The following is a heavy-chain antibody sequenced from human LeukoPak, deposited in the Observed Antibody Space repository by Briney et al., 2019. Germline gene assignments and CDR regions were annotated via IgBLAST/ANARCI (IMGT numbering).Heavy chain of an antibody. CDR1: GFSFRSYG. D-gene: IGHD3-10*01. V-gene: IGHV3-30*03. CDR3: ARDAKLASGRLAFDI. J-gene: IGHJ3*02. CDR2: ILYDGSKK. Sequence: PGGSLRLSCVASGFSFRSYGMHWVRQAPGKGLEWVAVILYDGSKKYYADSVKGRFTISRDNSKNTLYLQMNSLRAEDTAVYYCARDAKLASGRLAFDIWGQGTMVTVSS.